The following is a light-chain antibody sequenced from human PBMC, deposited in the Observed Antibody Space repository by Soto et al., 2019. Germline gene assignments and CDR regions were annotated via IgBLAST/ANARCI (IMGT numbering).Light chain of an antibody. CDR3: QSYDSSLSGYV. J-gene: IGLJ1*01. CDR2: GNS. Sequence: SLLTQPPSLSGAPGQRVTLSCPGGSSNIGAGYDVHWYQQLPGTAPKLLIYGNSNRPSGVPDRFSGSKSGTSASLAITGLQAEDEADYYCQSYDSSLSGYVFGTGTKVTVL. CDR1: SSNIGAGYD. V-gene: IGLV1-40*01.